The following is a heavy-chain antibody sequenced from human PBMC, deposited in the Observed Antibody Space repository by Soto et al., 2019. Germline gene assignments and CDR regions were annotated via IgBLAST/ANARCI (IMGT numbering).Heavy chain of an antibody. CDR1: GFSLSTTGVG. V-gene: IGHV2-5*02. CDR3: VQSRCGGDCLQSYSSHSYYGLDV. Sequence: QITLKESGPTLVKPTQTLTLTCTFSGFSLSTTGVGVGWIRQPPGKALEWLALIYWDDDKRFNPSLRSRLTITKDTYKNKVVLTMTTMDPVDTATYYCVQSRCGGDCLQSYSSHSYYGLDVWGQGTTVTVSS. D-gene: IGHD2-21*02. CDR2: IYWDDDK. J-gene: IGHJ6*02.